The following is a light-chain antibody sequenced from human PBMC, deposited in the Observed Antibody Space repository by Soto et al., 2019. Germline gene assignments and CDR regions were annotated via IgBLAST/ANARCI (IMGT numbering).Light chain of an antibody. V-gene: IGKV1-5*01. CDR1: QSISTW. CDR3: QQYDSYSPT. CDR2: DAS. Sequence: DNQMTQSPSTLSASVGDRVTITCRASQSISTWLAWYQQKPGKAPKLLIFDASSLESGVPSRFSGSGSGTEFILTISSLQPDDFATYYCQQYDSYSPTFGQGTRLEIK. J-gene: IGKJ5*01.